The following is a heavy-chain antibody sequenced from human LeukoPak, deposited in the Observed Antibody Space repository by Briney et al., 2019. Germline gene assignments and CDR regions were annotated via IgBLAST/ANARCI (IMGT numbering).Heavy chain of an antibody. CDR3: AKTQGYFDY. CDR2: ISGSGGTT. CDR1: GFTFSNYG. J-gene: IGHJ4*02. Sequence: GGSLRLSCAASGFTFSNYGMTWVRQAPGKGLEWVSGISGSGGTTYDADSVKGRFTVSRDNSKNTLYLQMNSLGAEDTAVYFCAKTQGYFDYWGQGTLVTVSS. V-gene: IGHV3-23*01.